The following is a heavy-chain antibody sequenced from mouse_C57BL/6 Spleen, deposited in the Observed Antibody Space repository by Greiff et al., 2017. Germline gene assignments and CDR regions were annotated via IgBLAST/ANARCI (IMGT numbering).Heavy chain of an antibody. Sequence: VQLKESGPELVKPGASVKISCKASGYSFTGYYMNWVKQSPEKSLEWIGEINPSTGGTTYNQKFKAKATLTVDKSSSTAYMQLKSLTSEDSAVYYCARGYSNYPFAMDYWGQGTSVTVSS. V-gene: IGHV1-42*01. J-gene: IGHJ4*01. CDR2: INPSTGGT. CDR1: GYSFTGYY. D-gene: IGHD2-5*01. CDR3: ARGYSNYPFAMDY.